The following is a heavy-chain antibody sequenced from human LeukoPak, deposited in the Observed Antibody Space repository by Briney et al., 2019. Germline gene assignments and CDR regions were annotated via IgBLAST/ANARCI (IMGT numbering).Heavy chain of an antibody. V-gene: IGHV1-46*01. CDR3: ARAIGELPGYYYYYGMDV. D-gene: IGHD1-26*01. J-gene: IGHJ6*02. CDR2: INPSGGST. CDR1: GYTFTSYY. Sequence: ASVKVSCKASGYTFTSYYMHWVRQAPGQGLEWMGIINPSGGSTSYAQKFQGRVTMTRDTSTSTVYMELSSLRSEDTAVHYCARAIGELPGYYYYYGMDVWGQGTTVTVSS.